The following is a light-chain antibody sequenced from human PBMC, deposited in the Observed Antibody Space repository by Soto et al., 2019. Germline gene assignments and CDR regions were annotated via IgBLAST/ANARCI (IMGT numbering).Light chain of an antibody. CDR2: DVS. J-gene: IGLJ2*01. Sequence: QPVLTQPASVSGSPGQSITISCTGTSNDVGIYNYVSWYQHHPGKAPKLMIYDVSYRPSGVSNRLSGSKSGNTASLTISGLQAEDEADYYCSSYTISTTVVFGGGTKVTVL. CDR3: SSYTISTTVV. CDR1: SNDVGIYNY. V-gene: IGLV2-14*03.